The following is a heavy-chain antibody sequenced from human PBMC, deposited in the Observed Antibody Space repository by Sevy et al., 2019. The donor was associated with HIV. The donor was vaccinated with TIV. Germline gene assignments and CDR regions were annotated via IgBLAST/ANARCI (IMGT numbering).Heavy chain of an antibody. CDR2: IKQDGSKN. CDR3: AREGAGGFDY. J-gene: IGHJ4*02. D-gene: IGHD2-15*01. Sequence: GGSLRLSCAASGFTFSGYWMGWVRQAPGKGLQWVANIKQDGSKNEFVDSVKGRFTISRDNPKNSLYLQMNSLRAEDTAVYYCAREGAGGFDYWGQGTLVTVSS. CDR1: GFTFSGYW. V-gene: IGHV3-7*01.